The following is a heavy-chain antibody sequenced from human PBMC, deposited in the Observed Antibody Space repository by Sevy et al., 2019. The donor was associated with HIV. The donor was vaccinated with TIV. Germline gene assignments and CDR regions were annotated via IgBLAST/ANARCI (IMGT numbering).Heavy chain of an antibody. CDR2: IYYNGHT. D-gene: IGHD6-13*01. CDR3: ARSAAGHEYYYGLDV. V-gene: IGHV4-39*01. Sequence: SETLSLTCSVSGGSIVSSSYYWNWIRQPPGKGLEWIGSIYYNGHTYYNPSLKSRLTISIDTSKNQFYLTLSSVTAADTSIYCCARSAAGHEYYYGLDVWGQGATVTVSS. J-gene: IGHJ6*02. CDR1: GGSIVSSSYY.